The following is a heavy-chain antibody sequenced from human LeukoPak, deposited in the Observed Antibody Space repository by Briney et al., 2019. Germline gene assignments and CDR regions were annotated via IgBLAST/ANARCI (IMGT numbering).Heavy chain of an antibody. CDR2: ITGSDDRT. Sequence: GGSLRLSCAASGFTFSSYAMTWVRQAPGEGLEWVSTITGSDDRTYYAGSVKGRFIISRDHSKNTLHLQINSLRAEDTAIYYCAKGPQVGSGYHPDSWGQGTLVSVSS. CDR1: GFTFSSYA. D-gene: IGHD3-22*01. V-gene: IGHV3-23*01. J-gene: IGHJ4*02. CDR3: AKGPQVGSGYHPDS.